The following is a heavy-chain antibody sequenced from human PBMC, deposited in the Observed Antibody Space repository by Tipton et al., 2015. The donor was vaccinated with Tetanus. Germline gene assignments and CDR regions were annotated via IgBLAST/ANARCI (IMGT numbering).Heavy chain of an antibody. CDR1: GGSINSYY. CDR3: ARVDKGRSDWYHGLDV. D-gene: IGHD2-21*02. Sequence: LRLSCTVSGGSINSYYWSWIRQPPGKGLEWIGYIYYSGSTNYNPSLRSRVTISVGTSKNQFSLHLNSVIPEDSAVYFCARVDKGRSDWYHGLDVWGQGTTVTVSS. CDR2: IYYSGST. J-gene: IGHJ6*02. V-gene: IGHV4-59*12.